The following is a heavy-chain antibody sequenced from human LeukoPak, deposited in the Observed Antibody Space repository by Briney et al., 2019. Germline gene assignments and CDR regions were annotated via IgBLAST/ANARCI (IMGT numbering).Heavy chain of an antibody. J-gene: IGHJ3*02. D-gene: IGHD3-22*01. Sequence: GGSLRLSCVASGFTFSSYGMNWVRQAPGKGLEWVSSIGTSGSYIYYTDSVKGRFTISRDNAKNSLYLQMNSLRAEDTAVYYCAKEVYDSSGYYYVGAFDIWGQGTMVTVSS. CDR1: GFTFSSYG. CDR2: IGTSGSYI. V-gene: IGHV3-21*04. CDR3: AKEVYDSSGYYYVGAFDI.